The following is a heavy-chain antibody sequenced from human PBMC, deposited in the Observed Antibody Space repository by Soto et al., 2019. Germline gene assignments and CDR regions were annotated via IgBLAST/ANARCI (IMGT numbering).Heavy chain of an antibody. CDR2: IIPIFGTA. CDR3: ARDWTTVRSFDP. V-gene: IGHV1-69*13. D-gene: IGHD4-17*01. J-gene: IGHJ5*02. Sequence: SVKVSCKASGGTFSSYAISWVRQAPGQGLEWMGGIIPIFGTANYAQKFQGRVTITADESTSTAYMELSSLRSEDTAEYYCARDWTTVRSFDPWGQGTLVTVS. CDR1: GGTFSSYA.